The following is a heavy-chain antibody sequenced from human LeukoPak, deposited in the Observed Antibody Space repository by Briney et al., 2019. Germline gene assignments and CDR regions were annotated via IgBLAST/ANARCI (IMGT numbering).Heavy chain of an antibody. CDR3: AREKGPKLLWFGEPSYWFDP. Sequence: SETLSLTCTVSGVSISSYYWSWIRQPAGKGLEWIGRLYTSGSTNYNPSLKSRVTMSVDTSKNQFSLKLSSVTAADTAVYYCAREKGPKLLWFGEPSYWFDPWGQGTLVTVSS. D-gene: IGHD3-10*01. CDR2: LYTSGST. CDR1: GVSISSYY. V-gene: IGHV4-4*07. J-gene: IGHJ5*02.